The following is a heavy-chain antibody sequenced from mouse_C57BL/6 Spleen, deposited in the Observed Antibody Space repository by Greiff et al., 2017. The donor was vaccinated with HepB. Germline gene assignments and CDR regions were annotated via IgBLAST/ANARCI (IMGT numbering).Heavy chain of an antibody. CDR2: IYHGSGST. D-gene: IGHD2-12*01. CDR1: GYTFTSYW. J-gene: IGHJ1*03. CDR3: TKDIRDRYWYFDV. V-gene: IGHV1-55*01. Sequence: VQLQQSGAELVKPGASVKMSCKASGYTFTSYWITWVKQRPGQGLEWIGDIYHGSGSTNYNEKFKSKATLTVDTSSSTAYMQLSSLTSEDSAVYYCTKDIRDRYWYFDVWGTGTTVTVSS.